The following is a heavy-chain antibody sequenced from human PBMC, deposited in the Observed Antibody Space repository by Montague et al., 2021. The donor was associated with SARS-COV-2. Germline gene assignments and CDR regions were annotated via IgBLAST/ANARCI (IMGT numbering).Heavy chain of an antibody. CDR2: INYGGST. CDR3: ARGAPGY. CDR1: GGSFSGYH. J-gene: IGHJ4*02. Sequence: SETLSLTCAVYGGSFSGYHWTWIRQSPGGGLEWIGQINYGGSTKYNPSLRSRVTIPIDTSKNQFSLKLASVTAADTAVYYCARGAPGYWGQGTLVTVSS. V-gene: IGHV4-34*01. D-gene: IGHD1-1*01.